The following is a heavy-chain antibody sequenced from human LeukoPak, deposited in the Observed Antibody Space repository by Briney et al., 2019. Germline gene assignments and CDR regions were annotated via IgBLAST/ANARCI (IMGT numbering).Heavy chain of an antibody. Sequence: PGGSLRLSCAASGFTFSSAWMSWVRQAPGKGLEWVGRIKSKTDGGTTDYAAPVKGRFTISRDDSKNTLYLQMNSLKTEDTAVYYCTTESGQDNWNILGYYYYYMDVWGKGTTVTVSS. J-gene: IGHJ6*03. CDR3: TTESGQDNWNILGYYYYYMDV. CDR1: GFTFSSAW. D-gene: IGHD1-20*01. V-gene: IGHV3-15*01. CDR2: IKSKTDGGTT.